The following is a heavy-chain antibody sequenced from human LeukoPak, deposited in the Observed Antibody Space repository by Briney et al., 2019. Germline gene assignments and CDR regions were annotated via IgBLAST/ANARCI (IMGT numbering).Heavy chain of an antibody. J-gene: IGHJ4*02. CDR1: GGTFSSYA. D-gene: IGHD6-19*01. CDR3: ARDGYSSGWYYFDY. V-gene: IGHV1-69*05. Sequence: SVKVSCKASGGTFSSYAISWVRQAPGQGLEWMGRIIPIFGTANYAQKFQGSVTITTDESTSTAYMELSSLRSEDTAVYYCARDGYSSGWYYFDYWGQGTLVTVSS. CDR2: IIPIFGTA.